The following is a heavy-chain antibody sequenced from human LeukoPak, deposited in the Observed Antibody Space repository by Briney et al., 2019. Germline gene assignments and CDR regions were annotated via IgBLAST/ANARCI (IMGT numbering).Heavy chain of an antibody. CDR3: ARGRYCSGGSCYSPYYYYYGMDV. Sequence: SETLSLTCAVYGGSFSGYYWSWIRQPPGKGLEWIGEINHSGSTNYNPSLKSRVTISVDTSKNQLSLKLSSVTAADTAVYYCARGRYCSGGSCYSPYYYYYGMDVWGKGTTVTVSS. CDR2: INHSGST. V-gene: IGHV4-34*01. D-gene: IGHD2-15*01. CDR1: GGSFSGYY. J-gene: IGHJ6*04.